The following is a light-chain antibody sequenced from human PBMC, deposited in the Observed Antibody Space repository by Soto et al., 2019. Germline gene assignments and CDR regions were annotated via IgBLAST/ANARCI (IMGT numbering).Light chain of an antibody. CDR1: QDIRNF. Sequence: DIQMTQSPSSVSASVGERVTISCRASQDIRNFLAWFQQKPGKAPKFMIYDATRLQSGVPSRFSGSGSGTEFTLTINSLQPEDFATYFCQQYNSYPMTFGQGTRLEIK. CDR2: DAT. CDR3: QQYNSYPMT. V-gene: IGKV1-16*01. J-gene: IGKJ5*01.